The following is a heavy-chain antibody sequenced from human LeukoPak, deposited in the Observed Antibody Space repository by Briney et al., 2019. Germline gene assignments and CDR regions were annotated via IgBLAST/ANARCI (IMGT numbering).Heavy chain of an antibody. CDR2: ISSDGTTT. J-gene: IGHJ1*01. CDR1: GFTFSTYW. Sequence: PGGSLRLSCAASGFTFSTYWMYWFRQAPGKGLVWVSRISSDGTTTHYAGSVKGRFTISRDNAKNTAYLQLSSLRGEDTAVYYCAKVSGPSSFWGQGTLVTVSS. D-gene: IGHD6-25*01. CDR3: AKVSGPSSF. V-gene: IGHV3-74*01.